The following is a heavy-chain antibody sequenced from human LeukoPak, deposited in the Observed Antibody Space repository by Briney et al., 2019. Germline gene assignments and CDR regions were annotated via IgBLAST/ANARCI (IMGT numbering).Heavy chain of an antibody. J-gene: IGHJ4*02. D-gene: IGHD3-10*01. CDR3: ITGGLWFGEPQPY. Sequence: GGSLRLSCAASGLTFSNAWMHWVRQAPGKGLEWVGRIKSKTNGGTIDYAAPVKGRFTISRDDSKNTLYLQMNSLKTEDTAVYYCITGGLWFGEPQPYWGQGTLVTVSS. V-gene: IGHV3-15*01. CDR1: GLTFSNAW. CDR2: IKSKTNGGTI.